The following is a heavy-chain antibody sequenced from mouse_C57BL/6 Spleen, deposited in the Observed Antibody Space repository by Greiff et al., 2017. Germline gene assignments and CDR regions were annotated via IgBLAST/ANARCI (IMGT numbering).Heavy chain of an antibody. CDR2: IDPSDSET. Sequence: QVQLKQPGAELVRPGSSVKLSCKASGYTFTSYWMHWVKQRPIQGLEWIGNIDPSDSETHYNQKFKDKATLTVDKSSSTAYMQLSSLTSEDSAVYYCARKDYGNLYFDYWGQGTTLTVSS. D-gene: IGHD2-1*01. CDR3: ARKDYGNLYFDY. J-gene: IGHJ2*01. V-gene: IGHV1-52*01. CDR1: GYTFTSYW.